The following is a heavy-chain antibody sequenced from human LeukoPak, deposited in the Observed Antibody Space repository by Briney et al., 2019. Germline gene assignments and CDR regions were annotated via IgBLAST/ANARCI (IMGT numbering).Heavy chain of an antibody. Sequence: PSETLSLTCAVYGGSFSGYYWSWIRQPPGKGLEWIGEINHSESTNYNPSLKSRVTISVDTSKNQFSLKLSSVTAADTAVYYCARAGVAGFDYWGQGTLVTVSS. CDR3: ARAGVAGFDY. J-gene: IGHJ4*02. D-gene: IGHD6-19*01. V-gene: IGHV4-34*01. CDR2: INHSEST. CDR1: GGSFSGYY.